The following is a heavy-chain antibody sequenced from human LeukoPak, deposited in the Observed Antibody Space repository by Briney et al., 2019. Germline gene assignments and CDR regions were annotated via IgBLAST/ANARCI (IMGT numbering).Heavy chain of an antibody. V-gene: IGHV3-73*01. CDR1: GFTFSGSA. CDR3: TSSDSGSYYGDYFDY. J-gene: IGHJ4*02. CDR2: IRSKANSYAT. D-gene: IGHD1-26*01. Sequence: PGGSLRLSCAASGFTFSGSAMHWDRQASGKGLEWVGRIRSKANSYATAYAASVKGRFTISRDDSKNTAYLQMNSLKTEDTAVYYCTSSDSGSYYGDYFDYWGQGTLVTVSS.